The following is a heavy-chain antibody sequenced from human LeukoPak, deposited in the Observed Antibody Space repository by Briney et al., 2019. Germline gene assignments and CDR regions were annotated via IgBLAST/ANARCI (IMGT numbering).Heavy chain of an antibody. CDR3: ARSYSGGWYIYYYMDV. CDR1: GGSLSPHY. Sequence: ETLSLTCIVSGGSLSPHYWSWVRQAPGKGLEWVSVIYSGGSTYYADSVKGRFTISRDNSKNTLYLQMNSLRAEDTAVYYCARSYSGGWYIYYYMDVWGKGTTVTVSS. J-gene: IGHJ6*03. CDR2: IYSGGST. D-gene: IGHD6-19*01. V-gene: IGHV3-66*02.